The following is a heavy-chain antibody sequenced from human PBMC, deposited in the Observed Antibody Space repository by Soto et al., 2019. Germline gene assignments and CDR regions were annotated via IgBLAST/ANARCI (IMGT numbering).Heavy chain of an antibody. J-gene: IGHJ5*02. CDR2: IYSGGST. CDR3: ARGIAAAGINWFDP. CDR1: GFTVSSNY. D-gene: IGHD6-13*01. Sequence: GGSLRLSCAASGFTVSSNYMSWVHQAPGKGLEWVSVIYSGGSTYYADSVKGRFTISRHNSKNTLYLQMNSLRAEDTAVYYCARGIAAAGINWFDPWGQGTLVTVSS. V-gene: IGHV3-53*04.